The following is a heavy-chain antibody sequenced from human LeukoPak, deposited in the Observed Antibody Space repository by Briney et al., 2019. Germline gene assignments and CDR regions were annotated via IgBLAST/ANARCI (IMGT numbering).Heavy chain of an antibody. J-gene: IGHJ4*02. CDR3: ARETVVPAAINY. CDR2: ISSSGSTI. CDR1: GFTFSSYE. D-gene: IGHD2-2*02. V-gene: IGHV3-48*03. Sequence: GSLRLSCAASGFTFSSYEMNWVRLAPGKGLEWVSYISSSGSTIYYADSVKGRFTISRDNAKNSLYLQMNSLRAEDTAVYYCARETVVPAAINYWGQGTLVTVSS.